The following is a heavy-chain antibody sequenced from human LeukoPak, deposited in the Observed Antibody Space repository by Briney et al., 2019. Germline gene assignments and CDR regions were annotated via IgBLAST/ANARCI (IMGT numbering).Heavy chain of an antibody. V-gene: IGHV4-34*01. J-gene: IGHJ5*02. CDR3: ARVFLGYCSGGSCYFFDP. Sequence: SETLSLTCAVYGGSFSTYYWSWIRQPPGKGLEWIGSIYHSGSTYYNPSLKSRVTISVDTSKNQFSLKLSSVTAADTAVYYCARVFLGYCSGGSCYFFDPWGQGTLVTVSS. D-gene: IGHD2-15*01. CDR2: IYHSGST. CDR1: GGSFSTYY.